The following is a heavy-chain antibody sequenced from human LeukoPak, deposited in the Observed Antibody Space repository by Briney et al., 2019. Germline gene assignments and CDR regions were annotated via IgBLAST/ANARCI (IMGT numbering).Heavy chain of an antibody. V-gene: IGHV4-59*01. CDR3: ARAANSGSPYYYYYYMDV. J-gene: IGHJ6*03. CDR1: GGSISSCY. CDR2: IYYSGSN. Sequence: PSETLPLTCAVSGGSISSCYWSWIRQPPGKGLEWMGYIYYSGSNNYNPSLESGVTISVDTSKNQFPMKLSSVTAADTAVYYCARAANSGSPYYYYYYMDVWGKGTTVTVSS. D-gene: IGHD3-10*01.